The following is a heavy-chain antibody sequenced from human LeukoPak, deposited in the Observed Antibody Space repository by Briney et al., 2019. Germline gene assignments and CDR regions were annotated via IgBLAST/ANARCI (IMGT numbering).Heavy chain of an antibody. CDR1: GYSFTSYY. V-gene: IGHV1-46*01. CDR2: INPGGGST. CDR3: AKDLRWDHPGLDP. D-gene: IGHD4-23*01. J-gene: IGHJ5*02. Sequence: GASVKVSCKASGYSFTSYYIHWVRQAPGQGIESMGIINPGGGSTSYAQKFQDRVTMTRDTSTSTVYMELNSLRSEDTAVYYCAKDLRWDHPGLDPWGQGTLVIVSS.